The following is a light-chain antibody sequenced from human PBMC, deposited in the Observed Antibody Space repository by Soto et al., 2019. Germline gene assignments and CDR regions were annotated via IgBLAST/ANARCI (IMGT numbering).Light chain of an antibody. V-gene: IGLV6-57*01. CDR3: RSYDSSTPWV. CDR1: SGSIASNY. J-gene: IGLJ3*02. Sequence: NFMLTQPHSVSESPGKTVTISCTRSSGSIASNYVQWYQQRPGSSPTTVIYEDNQRPSGVPDRFYGSIDSFSNSASITISLMKKEDKGVHCGRSYDSSTPWVYGGGIELTVL. CDR2: EDN.